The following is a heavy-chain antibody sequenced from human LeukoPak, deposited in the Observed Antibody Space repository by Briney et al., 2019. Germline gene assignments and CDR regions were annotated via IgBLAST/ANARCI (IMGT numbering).Heavy chain of an antibody. V-gene: IGHV4-39*01. CDR2: VHYSGST. CDR1: GGSISSSSYF. Sequence: SETLSLTCSVSGGSISSSSYFWGWIRQPPGKGLEWVASVHYSGSTYYNPSLKSRLTISVDTSKNQFSLELSSVTAADTALYFCARQLYVSGSYYAPMDVWGKGTTVTISS. D-gene: IGHD3-10*01. J-gene: IGHJ6*03. CDR3: ARQLYVSGSYYAPMDV.